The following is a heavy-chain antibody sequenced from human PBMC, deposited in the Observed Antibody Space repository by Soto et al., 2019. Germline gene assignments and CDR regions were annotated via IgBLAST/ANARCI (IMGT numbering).Heavy chain of an antibody. CDR2: IWYDGSNK. J-gene: IGHJ4*02. CDR3: AREGSLWFGELLQTLYYFDY. CDR1: GFTFSSYG. D-gene: IGHD3-10*01. V-gene: IGHV3-33*01. Sequence: LRLSCAASGFTFSSYGMHWVRQAPGKGLEWVAVIWYDGSNKYYADSVKGRFTISRDNSKNTLYLQMNSLRAEDTAVYYCAREGSLWFGELLQTLYYFDYWGQGTLVTVSS.